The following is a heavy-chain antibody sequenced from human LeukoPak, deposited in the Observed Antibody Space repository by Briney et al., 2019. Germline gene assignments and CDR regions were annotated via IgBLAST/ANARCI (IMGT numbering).Heavy chain of an antibody. D-gene: IGHD3-3*01. CDR3: ARHQGVVDL. CDR2: INHVGST. J-gene: IGHJ2*01. CDR1: GGSFSGFY. Sequence: SETLSLTCAVYGGSFSGFYWTWIRQPPGKGLEWIGEINHVGSTNYNPSLKSRVTISVDTFKNQFSLKLSSVTAADTAVYYCARHQGVVDLWGRGSLVTVSS. V-gene: IGHV4-34*01.